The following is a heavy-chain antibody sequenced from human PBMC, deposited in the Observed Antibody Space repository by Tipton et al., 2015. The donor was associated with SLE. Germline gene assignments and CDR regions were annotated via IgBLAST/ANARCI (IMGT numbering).Heavy chain of an antibody. CDR1: GFTFSSYN. CDR3: ARQGDRRVWYYYMDV. J-gene: IGHJ6*03. V-gene: IGHV3-33*01. CDR2: IWYDGRRT. Sequence: SLRLSCAASGFTFSSYNIHWVRQAPGKGLEWMAVIWYDGRRTYYADSVKGRLTVSRDNSKNTLYLQMNTLRAEDSAIYYCARQGDRRVWYYYMDVWGKGTTVTVSS. D-gene: IGHD3-16*01.